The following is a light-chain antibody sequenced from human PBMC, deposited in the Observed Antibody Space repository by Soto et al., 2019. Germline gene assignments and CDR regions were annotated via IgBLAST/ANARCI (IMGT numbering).Light chain of an antibody. Sequence: QSVLTQPPSVSWAPGQRVTISCTGSSSNIGAGYDVHWYQQLPGTAPKLLIYGNSNRPSGVPDRFSGSKSGTSASLAITGLQAEDEADYYCQSYDSSLSGHVVFGGGTQLTVL. V-gene: IGLV1-40*01. CDR1: SSNIGAGYD. CDR2: GNS. CDR3: QSYDSSLSGHVV. J-gene: IGLJ2*01.